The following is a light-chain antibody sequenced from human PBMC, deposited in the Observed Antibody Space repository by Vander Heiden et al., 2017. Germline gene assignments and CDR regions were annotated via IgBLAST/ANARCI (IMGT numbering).Light chain of an antibody. J-gene: IGKJ4*01. Sequence: IVLTQSPATLSLSPGERATLSCRASQSVSSYLAWYQQKPGQAPRLLIDDASNRATGIPARCSGSGSGTDFTLTISSLEPEDFAVYYWQQRSNWPPLTFGGGTKVEIK. CDR3: QQRSNWPPLT. CDR1: QSVSSY. CDR2: DAS. V-gene: IGKV3-11*01.